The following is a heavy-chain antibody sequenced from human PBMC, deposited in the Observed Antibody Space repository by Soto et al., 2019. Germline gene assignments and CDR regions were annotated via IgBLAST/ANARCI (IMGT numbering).Heavy chain of an antibody. V-gene: IGHV3-48*02. CDR3: ARGGSFPPCDA. D-gene: IGHD1-26*01. J-gene: IGHJ5*01. Sequence: EGQLVESGGALVQPGGSLRLSCATSGFSFSSYHMPWVRRAPGKGLAWVAYITTSSTTIYYADSVKGRFTISRDDAKKSLYLRMDSLRYEDTSIYSWARGGSFPPCDAWGRGALVTLSS. CDR1: GFSFSSYH. CDR2: ITTSSTTI.